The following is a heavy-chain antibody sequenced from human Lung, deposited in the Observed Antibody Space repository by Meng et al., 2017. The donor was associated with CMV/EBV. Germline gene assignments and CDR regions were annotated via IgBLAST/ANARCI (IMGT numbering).Heavy chain of an antibody. V-gene: IGHV3-9*03. J-gene: IGHJ4*02. CDR2: ISWNSGSI. D-gene: IGHD4-23*01. Sequence: SLRLXXAASGFTFDDYAMHWVRQAPGKGLEWVSGISWNSGSIGYADSVKGRFTISRDNAKNSLYLQMNSLRAEDMALYYCAKGLYGGNSGGFDYWGQGPLVPVPS. CDR3: AKGLYGGNSGGFDY. CDR1: GFTFDDYA.